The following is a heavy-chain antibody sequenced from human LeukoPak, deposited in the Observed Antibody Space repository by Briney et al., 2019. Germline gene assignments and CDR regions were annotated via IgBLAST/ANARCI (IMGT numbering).Heavy chain of an antibody. CDR1: GFTYSSYG. J-gene: IGHJ5*02. D-gene: IGHD6-6*01. Sequence: GRSLRLSCAASGFTYSSYGMHWVRQGPGKGLEWVAVISYDGSNKYYADSVKGRFTISRDNSKNTLYLQMNSLRAEDTAVYYCAKDRIAARGWFDPWGQGTLVTVSS. CDR3: AKDRIAARGWFDP. V-gene: IGHV3-30*18. CDR2: ISYDGSNK.